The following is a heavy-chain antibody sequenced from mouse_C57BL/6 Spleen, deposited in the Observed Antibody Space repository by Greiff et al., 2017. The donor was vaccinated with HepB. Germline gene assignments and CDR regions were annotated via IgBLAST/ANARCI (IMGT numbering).Heavy chain of an antibody. J-gene: IGHJ1*03. CDR2: IDPSDSET. CDR1: GYTFTSYW. V-gene: IGHV1-52*01. CDR3: ARRGAYYWYFDV. Sequence: QVQLQQSGAELVRPGSSVKLSCKASGYTFTSYWMHWVKQRPIQGLEWIGNIDPSDSETHYNQKFKDKATLTVDKSSSTAYMQLSSLTSEDSAVYYCARRGAYYWYFDVWGTGTTVTVSS. D-gene: IGHD6-5*01.